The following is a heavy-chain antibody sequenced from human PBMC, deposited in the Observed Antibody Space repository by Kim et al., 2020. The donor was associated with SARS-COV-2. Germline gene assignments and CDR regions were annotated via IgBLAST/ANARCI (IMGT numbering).Heavy chain of an antibody. CDR3: ARRYCSSTSCDPYYYYYMDV. Sequence: ASVKVSCKASGYTFTSYAMNWVRQAPGQGLEWMGWINTNTGNPTYAQGFTGRFVFSLDTSVSTAYLQISSLKAEDTAVYYCARRYCSSTSCDPYYYYYMDVWGKGTTVTVSS. J-gene: IGHJ6*03. CDR2: INTNTGNP. D-gene: IGHD2-2*01. V-gene: IGHV7-4-1*02. CDR1: GYTFTSYA.